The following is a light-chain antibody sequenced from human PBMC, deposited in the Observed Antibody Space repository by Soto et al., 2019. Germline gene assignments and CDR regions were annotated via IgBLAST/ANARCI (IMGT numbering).Light chain of an antibody. V-gene: IGKV1-9*01. J-gene: IGKJ2*01. CDR3: QQLHSNPYT. CDR1: QCISSY. CDR2: AAS. Sequence: DIQLTQSPSFLSASVGDRVTITCRASQCISSYLAWYQQKPGTAPQLLIYAASTLQSGVPSRFSGSGSGTEFTLTISSLQPEDFATYSCQQLHSNPYTFGQGTKVEI.